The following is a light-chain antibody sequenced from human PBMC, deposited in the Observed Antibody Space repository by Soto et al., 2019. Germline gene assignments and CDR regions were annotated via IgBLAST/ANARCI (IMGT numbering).Light chain of an antibody. CDR3: QQYDNLPIT. CDR1: QDISKY. CDR2: GAS. V-gene: IGKV1-33*01. Sequence: DIQMTQSPSSLSASVGDRVTITCQASQDISKYLIWYQQKSGKAPKLLIYGASNLEIGVPSRFSGSGSGTDFSFTIHSLQPEDIATYYCQQYDNLPITFGPGTKVEIK. J-gene: IGKJ3*01.